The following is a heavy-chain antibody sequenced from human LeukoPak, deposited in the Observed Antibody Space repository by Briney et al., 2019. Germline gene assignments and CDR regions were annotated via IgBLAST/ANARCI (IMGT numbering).Heavy chain of an antibody. CDR3: ARQGVGYDEPIDY. V-gene: IGHV3-48*03. Sequence: GGSLRLSCAASGFTFSGYEMNWVRQAPGKGLEWVSYISSSGSTIYYADSVKGRFTISRDNAKNSLYLQMNSLRAEDTAVYYCARQGVGYDEPIDYWGQGTLVTVSS. CDR1: GFTFSGYE. CDR2: ISSSGSTI. D-gene: IGHD5-12*01. J-gene: IGHJ4*02.